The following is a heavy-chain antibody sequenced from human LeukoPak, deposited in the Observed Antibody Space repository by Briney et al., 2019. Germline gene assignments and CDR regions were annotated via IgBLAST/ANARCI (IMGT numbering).Heavy chain of an antibody. V-gene: IGHV4-34*01. CDR2: IDHSGGT. CDR1: GGSFGGYY. Sequence: SETLSLTCAVYGGSFGGYYWGWIRQPPGKGLEWIGQIDHSGGTNYNPSLKSRVTISVDTSKNQFSLKLSSVTAADTAVYYCARGIAVAGRSRFYYFDYWGQGTLVTVSS. CDR3: ARGIAVAGRSRFYYFDY. J-gene: IGHJ4*02. D-gene: IGHD6-19*01.